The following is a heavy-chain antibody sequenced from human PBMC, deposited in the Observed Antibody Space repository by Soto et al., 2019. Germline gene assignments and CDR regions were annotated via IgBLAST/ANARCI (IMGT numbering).Heavy chain of an antibody. CDR3: ARSLRYCSSTSCFPDAFDI. CDR1: GGSISSYY. Sequence: QVQLQESGPGLVKPSETLSLTCTVSGGSISSYYWSWIRQPPGKGLEWIGYIYYSGSTNYNPSLKSRVTISVDTSKNQFSLKLSSVTAADTGVYYCARSLRYCSSTSCFPDAFDIWGQGTMVTVSS. J-gene: IGHJ3*02. V-gene: IGHV4-59*01. D-gene: IGHD2-2*01. CDR2: IYYSGST.